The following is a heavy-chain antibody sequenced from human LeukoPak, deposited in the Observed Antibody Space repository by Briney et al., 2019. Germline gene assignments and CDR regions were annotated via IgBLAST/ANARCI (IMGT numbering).Heavy chain of an antibody. J-gene: IGHJ4*02. V-gene: IGHV1-2*02. D-gene: IGHD3-22*01. CDR2: INPNSGGT. Sequence: GASVKVSCKASGYTFSGYYIHWVRQAPGQGLEWMGWINPNSGGTNYAQRFQGRVTMTRDTSLSTDYMDLSRLRPDDTAVYYCARVDSTGYYRGRGPIDYWGQGTLVTVSS. CDR3: ARVDSTGYYRGRGPIDY. CDR1: GYTFSGYY.